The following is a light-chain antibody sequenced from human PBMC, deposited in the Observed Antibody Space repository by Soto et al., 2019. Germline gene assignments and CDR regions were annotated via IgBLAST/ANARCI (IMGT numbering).Light chain of an antibody. V-gene: IGKV1-5*03. CDR1: QSISSW. CDR2: KVS. J-gene: IGKJ4*01. Sequence: DIRMTQSPSTLAASVGDRATITCRASQSISSWLAWYQQKPGKAPKLLIYKVSSLESGVPSRFSGSGCGTEFALTISSLRPDDFAVYFCQQYNNWPPGLTFGGGTKVDI. CDR3: QQYNNWPPGLT.